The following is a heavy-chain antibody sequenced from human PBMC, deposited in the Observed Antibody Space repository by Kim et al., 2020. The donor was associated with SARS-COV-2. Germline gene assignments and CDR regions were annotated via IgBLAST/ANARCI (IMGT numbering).Heavy chain of an antibody. CDR1: GFRFRSYE. CDR3: ARGRAAVYFYFYYYMDV. J-gene: IGHJ6*03. D-gene: IGHD6-13*01. V-gene: IGHV3-48*03. CDR2: ITPNGDTT. Sequence: GSLRLSCEAAGFRFRSYEMNWVRQAPGKGLEWLAYITPNGDTTHYANSVKGRFTITRDNTRQSLFLHLSSLAGDDTAVYLCARGRAAVYFYFYYYMDVWGIGTTVTVSS.